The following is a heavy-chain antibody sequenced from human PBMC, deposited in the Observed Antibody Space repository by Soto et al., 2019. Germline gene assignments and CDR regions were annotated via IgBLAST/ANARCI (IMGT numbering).Heavy chain of an antibody. J-gene: IGHJ5*02. D-gene: IGHD4-17*01. CDR3: ARGGLGVTKYYWFDP. CDR1: GGTFSSYA. V-gene: IGHV1-69*06. CDR2: IIPIFDTE. Sequence: SVKVSCKASGGTFSSYASSWVRQAPGQGLEWMGGIIPIFDTENYAQKFQDRVTITADKSTSTAYMELSSLRSEDTAVYYCARGGLGVTKYYWFDPWGQGTLVTVSS.